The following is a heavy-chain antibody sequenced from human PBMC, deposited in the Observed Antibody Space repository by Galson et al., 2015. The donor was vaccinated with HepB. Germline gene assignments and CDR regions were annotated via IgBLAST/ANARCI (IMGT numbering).Heavy chain of an antibody. CDR2: IYSGGST. Sequence: SLRLSCAASGFTVSSNYMSWVRQAPGKGLEWVSVIYSGGSTYYADSVKGRFTISRDNSKNTLYLQMNSLRAEDTAVYYCASYSSGWLHDAFDIWGQGTMVTVSS. CDR3: ASYSSGWLHDAFDI. D-gene: IGHD6-19*01. V-gene: IGHV3-66*01. J-gene: IGHJ3*02. CDR1: GFTVSSNY.